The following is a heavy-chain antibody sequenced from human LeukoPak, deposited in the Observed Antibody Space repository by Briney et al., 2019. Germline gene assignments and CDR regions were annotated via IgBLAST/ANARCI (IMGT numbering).Heavy chain of an antibody. D-gene: IGHD2-2*01. Sequence: SETLSLTCAVYGGSSSGYYWSWIRQPPGKGLEWIGEINHSGSTNYNPSLKSRVTISVDTSKNQFSLKLSSVTAADTAVYYCARGSGRYCSSTSCSPDYWGQGTLVTVSS. CDR2: INHSGST. J-gene: IGHJ4*02. CDR3: ARGSGRYCSSTSCSPDY. V-gene: IGHV4-34*01. CDR1: GGSSSGYY.